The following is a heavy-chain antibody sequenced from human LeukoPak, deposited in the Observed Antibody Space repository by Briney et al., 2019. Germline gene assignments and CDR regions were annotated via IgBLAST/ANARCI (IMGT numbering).Heavy chain of an antibody. V-gene: IGHV1-2*02. CDR3: AREADFNGSGRGDS. J-gene: IGHJ4*02. CDR2: INPNTGGT. CDR1: GYTFTRFY. Sequence: GASVRVSCKTSGYTFTRFYVHWVRQAPGHGLEWMGWINPNTGGTNFAQKFQGRVTMTTDTSITTAYMDLRSLTSVDTAVYYCAREADFNGSGRGDSWGQGTLVIVSS. D-gene: IGHD3-10*01.